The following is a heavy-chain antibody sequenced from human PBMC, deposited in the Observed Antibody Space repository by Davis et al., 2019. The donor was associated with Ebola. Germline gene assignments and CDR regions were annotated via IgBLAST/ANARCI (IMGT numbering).Heavy chain of an antibody. J-gene: IGHJ3*02. D-gene: IGHD2-8*02. CDR3: ASLRRTITGMDDGFDI. Sequence: GESLKISCKASGYSFTNNWIGWVRQMPGKGLEWMGIIYPGDSDTRYNPSFEGQVTISADKSMKTAFLQWSSLKASDSGMYYCASLRRTITGMDDGFDIWGQGTMVTVSS. CDR1: GYSFTNNW. CDR2: IYPGDSDT. V-gene: IGHV5-51*01.